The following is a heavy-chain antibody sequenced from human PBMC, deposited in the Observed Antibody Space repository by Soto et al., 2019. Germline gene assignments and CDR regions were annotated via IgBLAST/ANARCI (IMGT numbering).Heavy chain of an antibody. V-gene: IGHV4-39*01. D-gene: IGHD2-2*01. J-gene: IGHJ6*02. CDR2: FHYSGST. CDR1: GGSISRGPYS. CDR3: ARLGGYCSGTSCYGYYGMDV. Sequence: PSETLSLTCTVSGGSISRGPYSWGWIRQPPGKGLEWIGTFHYSGSTYYSPSLESRVTISVDTSKDQFSLKVSSVTAADTAVYYCARLGGYCSGTSCYGYYGMDVWGQGTTVT.